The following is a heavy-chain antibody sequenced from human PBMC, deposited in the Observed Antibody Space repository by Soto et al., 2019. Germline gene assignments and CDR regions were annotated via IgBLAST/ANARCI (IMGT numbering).Heavy chain of an antibody. CDR3: AKAKNDYNWDNRPPFDY. CDR1: GFTLRNYA. CDR2: ISANDVGT. Sequence: GALRLSCEASGFTLRNYAMTWVRQAPGKGLEWVSLISANDVGTYYAESVKTRFTISTDQSRNTVYLQMDSLRADDTAIYYCAKAKNDYNWDNRPPFDYWGQGTLVTVSS. J-gene: IGHJ4*02. V-gene: IGHV3-23*01. D-gene: IGHD1-20*01.